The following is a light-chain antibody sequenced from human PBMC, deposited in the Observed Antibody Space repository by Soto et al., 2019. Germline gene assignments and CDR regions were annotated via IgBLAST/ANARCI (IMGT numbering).Light chain of an antibody. CDR3: RQRGNWPPT. J-gene: IGKJ3*01. V-gene: IGKV3-11*01. CDR2: DAS. CDR1: QSVSSY. Sequence: EVVLTQSPATLSLSPGERATLSCRASQSVSSYLAWYQQKPGQTPRLLIYDASNRATGIPARFSGSGSGTDFTLTISSLEPEDFDFYFCRQRGNWPPTFGPGTKVDI.